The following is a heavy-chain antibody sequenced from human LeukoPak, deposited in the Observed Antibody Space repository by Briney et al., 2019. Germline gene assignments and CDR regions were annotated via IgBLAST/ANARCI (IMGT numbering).Heavy chain of an antibody. CDR1: GFRFSDFW. J-gene: IGHJ4*02. Sequence: GGSLRLSCTASGFRFSDFWMRWVRQAPGKGLEWVSRIRGDWHDTTYADSVKGRFTISRDNAQNTLYLQMNSLRVEDTAVYYCASDRVLGSGSLDNWGQGTLVTVSS. CDR2: IRGDWHDT. D-gene: IGHD3-10*01. V-gene: IGHV3-74*01. CDR3: ASDRVLGSGSLDN.